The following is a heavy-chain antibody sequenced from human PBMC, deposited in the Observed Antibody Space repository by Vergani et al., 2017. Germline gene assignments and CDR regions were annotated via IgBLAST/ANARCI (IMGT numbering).Heavy chain of an antibody. CDR1: GFTFNQYG. CDR3: ARDLRLLYNRFDP. Sequence: QVQLVESGGGVVQPGRSLILSCAASGFTFNQYGMHWVRQAPGKGLEWVAVTWYDGNNKQYADSVKGRFTISRDNSKSTMYRQMNSLRDEDTGVYYCARDLRLLYNRFDPWGQGTLVTVSS. CDR2: TWYDGNNK. V-gene: IGHV3-33*01. J-gene: IGHJ5*02. D-gene: IGHD1-14*01.